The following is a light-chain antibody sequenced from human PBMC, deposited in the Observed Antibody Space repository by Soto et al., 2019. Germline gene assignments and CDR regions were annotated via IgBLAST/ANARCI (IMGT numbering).Light chain of an antibody. CDR3: QQYGRSPH. J-gene: IGKJ3*01. CDR1: RTVSANY. CDR2: GAS. V-gene: IGKV3-20*01. Sequence: EIVLTRSPGTLSLTPVERATLSCRASRTVSANYLAWYQQKAGQAPRLLIYGASNRATGIPDRFSGSGSGTDFTLTISRLEPEDFAVYYCQQYGRSPHFGPGTKVDIK.